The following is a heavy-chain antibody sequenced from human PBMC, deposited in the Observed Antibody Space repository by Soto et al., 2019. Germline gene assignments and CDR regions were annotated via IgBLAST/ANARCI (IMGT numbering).Heavy chain of an antibody. J-gene: IGHJ6*02. CDR3: VTVDNYVTPTPQDV. CDR1: GYIFVNYG. D-gene: IGHD3-16*01. V-gene: IGHV1-18*01. Sequence: QVQLVQSGNEVKKPGASVKVSCKASGYIFVNYGIAWVRQAPGQGLEWMGWISPYTGNTHSATKVQGRLTMTTDTTTSRAYMDLGSLPSDDTAVYFCVTVDNYVTPTPQDVWGQGTTVTVSS. CDR2: ISPYTGNT.